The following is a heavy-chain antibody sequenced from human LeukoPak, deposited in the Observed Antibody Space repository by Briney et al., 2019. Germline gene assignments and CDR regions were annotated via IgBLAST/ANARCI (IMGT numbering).Heavy chain of an antibody. CDR2: ITGSGGSI. V-gene: IGHV3-23*01. CDR3: AHPSTPDYGGLDY. Sequence: GGSLRLSCAASGFTFRLYVMTWVRQAPGKGLEWVSAITGSGGSIYYADSVRGRFTISRDNPKNTPYLQMNSLRAEDTAVYYCAHPSTPDYGGLDYWGQGILVTVSS. CDR1: GFTFRLYV. J-gene: IGHJ4*02. D-gene: IGHD4-17*01.